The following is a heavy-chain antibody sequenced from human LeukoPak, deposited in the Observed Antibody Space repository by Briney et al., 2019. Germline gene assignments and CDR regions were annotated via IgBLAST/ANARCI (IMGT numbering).Heavy chain of an antibody. Sequence: ASVKVSCKASGYTFTSYGISWVRQAPGQGLEWMGWISAYNGNTNYAQKIQDRVTMTTDTSTSTAYMELRSLRSDDTAVYYCVLFASGSSDYWGQGTLVTVSS. CDR2: ISAYNGNT. J-gene: IGHJ4*02. D-gene: IGHD3-10*01. CDR3: VLFASGSSDY. V-gene: IGHV1-18*01. CDR1: GYTFTSYG.